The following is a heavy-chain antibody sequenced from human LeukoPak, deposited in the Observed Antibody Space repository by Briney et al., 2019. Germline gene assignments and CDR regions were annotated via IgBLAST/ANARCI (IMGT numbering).Heavy chain of an antibody. CDR1: GGSISSYY. CDR3: ARHGVTVAGKLDT. D-gene: IGHD6-19*01. V-gene: IGHV4-59*08. J-gene: IGHJ5*02. Sequence: SETLSLTCTVSGGSISSYYWSWIRQPPGKGLEWIGYIYYSGSTNYNPSLKSRVTISVDTSKDQFSLKLSSVTAADTAVYYCARHGVTVAGKLDTGGKETLVTVS. CDR2: IYYSGST.